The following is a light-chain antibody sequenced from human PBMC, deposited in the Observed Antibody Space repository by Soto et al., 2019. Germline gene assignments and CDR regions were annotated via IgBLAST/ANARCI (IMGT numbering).Light chain of an antibody. CDR2: GAS. Sequence: IVMTQSPATLSVSPGERATLSCRASQSVSSNLAWYQQKPGQAPRLLIYGASTRATGIPARFSGSGSGTEFTLTISSLQSEDFAVYYCQQYNNWPGTFGQGTKWIS. CDR3: QQYNNWPGT. V-gene: IGKV3-15*01. CDR1: QSVSSN. J-gene: IGKJ1*01.